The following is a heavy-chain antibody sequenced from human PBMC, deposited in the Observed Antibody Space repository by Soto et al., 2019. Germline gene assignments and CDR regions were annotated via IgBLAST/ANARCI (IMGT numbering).Heavy chain of an antibody. CDR1: GFTFSSYS. V-gene: IGHV3-48*02. Sequence: EVQLVQSGGGLVQPGGSLRLSCAASGFTFSSYSMNWVRQAPGKGLEWISYISTTSSSIYYADSVEGRFTISRDNAKNSLFLQMNSLRDEDTAVYYCARKGVAFDYWGQGALVTVSS. J-gene: IGHJ4*02. D-gene: IGHD3-3*01. CDR2: ISTTSSSI. CDR3: ARKGVAFDY.